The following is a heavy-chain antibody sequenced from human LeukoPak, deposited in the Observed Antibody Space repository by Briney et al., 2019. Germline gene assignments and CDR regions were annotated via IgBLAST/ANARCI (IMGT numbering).Heavy chain of an antibody. Sequence: GGSLRLSCVVSGFTVSNNSMSWVRQAPGKGLEWVSVLYGGGSTYYADSVKGRFTVSRDNSKNTVYLQMNSLRAEDTAVYYCARRGVWSGSPLVFDYWGQGTLGTVSS. D-gene: IGHD3-3*01. V-gene: IGHV3-66*02. CDR2: LYGGGST. J-gene: IGHJ4*02. CDR1: GFTVSNNS. CDR3: ARRGVWSGSPLVFDY.